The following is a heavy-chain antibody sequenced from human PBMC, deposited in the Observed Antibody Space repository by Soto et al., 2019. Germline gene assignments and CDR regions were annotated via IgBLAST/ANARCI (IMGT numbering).Heavy chain of an antibody. CDR3: ARSEWLRNYYYGMDV. CDR2: IYPGDSDT. CDR1: GYSFTSYW. D-gene: IGHD5-12*01. V-gene: IGHV5-51*01. J-gene: IGHJ6*02. Sequence: GESLKISCKGSGYSFTSYWIGWVRQVPGKGLEWMGIIYPGDSDTRYSPSFQGQVTISADKSISTAYLQWSSLKASDTAMYYCARSEWLRNYYYGMDVWGQGTTVTVSS.